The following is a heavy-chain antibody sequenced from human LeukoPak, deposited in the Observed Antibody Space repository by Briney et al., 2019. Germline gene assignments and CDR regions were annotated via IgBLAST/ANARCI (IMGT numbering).Heavy chain of an antibody. CDR2: ISAYNSNT. CDR1: GYTFTSYA. CDR3: ARDPLVVVAATYYCYYGMDV. D-gene: IGHD2-15*01. V-gene: IGHV1-18*01. Sequence: ASVKVSCKASGYTFTSYAMNWVRQAPGQGLEWMGWISAYNSNTNYAQKLQGRVTMTTDTSTSTAYMELRSLRSDDTAVYYCARDPLVVVAATYYCYYGMDVWGQGTTVTVSS. J-gene: IGHJ6*02.